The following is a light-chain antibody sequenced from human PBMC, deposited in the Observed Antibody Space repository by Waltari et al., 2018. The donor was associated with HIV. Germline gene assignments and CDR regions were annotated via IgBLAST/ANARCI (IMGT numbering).Light chain of an antibody. V-gene: IGLV2-14*01. CDR1: SSAVGGSNH. CDR2: EVS. J-gene: IGLJ2*01. CDR3: SSYTSASTLVL. Sequence: QSALTPPASVSGSPGQSIPIPCTGTSSAVGGSNHLSWYQQPQDNAPKLMIYEVSNRPSGVSNRFSGSKSGNTASLTISGLQAEDEADYYCSSYTSASTLVLFGGGTKLTVL.